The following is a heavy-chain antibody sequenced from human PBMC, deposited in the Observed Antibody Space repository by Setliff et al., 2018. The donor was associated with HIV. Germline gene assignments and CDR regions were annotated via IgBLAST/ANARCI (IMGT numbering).Heavy chain of an antibody. D-gene: IGHD1-26*01. CDR2: IYSSGVT. CDR1: GFTFSSYW. CDR3: ARDRGRPDSFDI. Sequence: PGGSLRLSCAASGFTFSSYWMHWVRQAPGKGPEWVSLIYSSGVTKYADSVKGRFTMSRDNAKNTLYLQMNSLRAEDTALYFCARDRGRPDSFDIWGQGTMVTVSS. V-gene: IGHV3-74*01. J-gene: IGHJ3*02.